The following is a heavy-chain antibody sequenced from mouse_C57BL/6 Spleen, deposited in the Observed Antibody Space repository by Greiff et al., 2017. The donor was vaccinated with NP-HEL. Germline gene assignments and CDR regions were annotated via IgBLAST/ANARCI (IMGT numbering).Heavy chain of an antibody. CDR2: INPSTGGT. Sequence: VQLQQSGPELVKPGASVQISCKASGYSFTGYYMNWVKQSPEKSLEWIGEINPSTGGTTYNQKFKAKATLTVDKSSSTAYMQLKSLTSEDSAVYYCARRDYDEGIYFDYWGQGTTLTVSS. J-gene: IGHJ2*01. CDR3: ARRDYDEGIYFDY. V-gene: IGHV1-42*01. CDR1: GYSFTGYY. D-gene: IGHD2-4*01.